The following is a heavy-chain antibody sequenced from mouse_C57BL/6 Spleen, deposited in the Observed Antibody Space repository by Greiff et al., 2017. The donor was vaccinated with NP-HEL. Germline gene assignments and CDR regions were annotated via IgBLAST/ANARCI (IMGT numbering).Heavy chain of an antibody. CDR2: IYPRSGNT. Sequence: QVHVKQSGAELARPGASVKLSCKASGYTFTSYGISWVKQRTGQGLEWIGEIYPRSGNTYYNEKFKGKATLTADKSSSTAYMELRSLTSEDSAVYFCARSHGSSYGWYFDVWGTGTTVTVSS. D-gene: IGHD1-1*01. J-gene: IGHJ1*03. V-gene: IGHV1-81*01. CDR1: GYTFTSYG. CDR3: ARSHGSSYGWYFDV.